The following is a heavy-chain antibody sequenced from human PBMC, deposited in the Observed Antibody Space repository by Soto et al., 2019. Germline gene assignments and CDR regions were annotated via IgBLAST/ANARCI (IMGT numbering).Heavy chain of an antibody. J-gene: IGHJ6*03. CDR1: GFTFSSYG. CDR3: AKESPKYYYYYYMDV. V-gene: IGHV3-30*18. Sequence: QVQLVESGGGVVQPGRSLRLSCAASGFTFSSYGMHWVRQAPGKGLEWVAVVSYDGGNKYYADSVKGRLTISRDNSKNTLYLQMTSLRAEDTAVYYCAKESPKYYYYYYMDVWGKGTTVTVSS. CDR2: VSYDGGNK.